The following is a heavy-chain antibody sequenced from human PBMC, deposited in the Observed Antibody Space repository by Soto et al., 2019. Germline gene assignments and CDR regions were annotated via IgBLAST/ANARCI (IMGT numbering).Heavy chain of an antibody. CDR1: GFTFSSYA. Sequence: GGSLRLSCAASGFTFSSYAMTWVRQAPGKGLEWVSTLSGSGGRTYYAASVKGRFTISRDNSKDTLYLEMNSLRGEDMAVYFCAKQQGPGTPYYYAMDVWGQGTEVTVSS. D-gene: IGHD1-1*01. J-gene: IGHJ6*02. CDR3: AKQQGPGTPYYYAMDV. CDR2: LSGSGGRT. V-gene: IGHV3-23*01.